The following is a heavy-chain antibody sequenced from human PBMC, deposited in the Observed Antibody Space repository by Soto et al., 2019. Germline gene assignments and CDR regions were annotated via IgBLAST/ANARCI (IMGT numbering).Heavy chain of an antibody. V-gene: IGHV3-48*02. J-gene: IGHJ6*02. CDR2: ISNNSRTK. CDR3: ARDGNRGYDMDV. Sequence: EVQVVESGGGLIQPGGSLRLSCAGSGFDFSKYNMDWVRQASGKGLEWISYISNNSRTKFYADSVKGRFTISRDNARSSLFLEMNSLRDEDTAIYYCARDGNRGYDMDVWGQGTTVTVSS. CDR1: GFDFSKYN.